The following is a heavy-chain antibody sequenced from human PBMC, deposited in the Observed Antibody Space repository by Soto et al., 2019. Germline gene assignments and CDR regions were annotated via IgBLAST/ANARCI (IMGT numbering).Heavy chain of an antibody. Sequence: EVQLVESGGDLVQPGGSLRLSCAASGFSVNSKYMSWVRQAPWKGLEWVSLIQSGGSTYYAGSVKGRFTISRDFSENTLFLQMNSLSVEDTAGYYCTRDDVHFNCFRCYGVTMDVWGKATTVTVSA. CDR1: GFSVNSKY. V-gene: IGHV3-66*01. CDR2: IQSGGST. CDR3: TRDDVHFNCFRCYGVTMDV. J-gene: IGHJ6*04. D-gene: IGHD2-15*01.